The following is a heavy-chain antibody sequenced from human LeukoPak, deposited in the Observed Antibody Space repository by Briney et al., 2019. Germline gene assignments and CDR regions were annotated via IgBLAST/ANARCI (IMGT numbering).Heavy chain of an antibody. V-gene: IGHV3-7*01. Sequence: GGSLRLSCAASGFTFSSYWMSWVRQAPGKGLEWVANIKQDGSEKYYVDSVKGRFTISRDNAKNSLYLQMNSLRAEDTAVYYCASAAMVRSYAFDIWGQGTMVTVSS. CDR2: IKQDGSEK. J-gene: IGHJ3*02. CDR3: ASAAMVRSYAFDI. CDR1: GFTFSSYW. D-gene: IGHD3-10*01.